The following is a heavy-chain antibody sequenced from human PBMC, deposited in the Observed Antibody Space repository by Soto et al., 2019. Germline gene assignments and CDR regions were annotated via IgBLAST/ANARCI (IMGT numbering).Heavy chain of an antibody. D-gene: IGHD3-3*01. CDR2: ISAYNGNT. CDR1: GYTFTSYG. J-gene: IGHJ6*03. CDR3: ARAYDFWGGYYYYMDV. Sequence: ASVKVSCKASGYTFTSYGISWVRQAPGQGLEWMGWISAYNGNTNYAQKLQGRVTMTTDTSTSTAYMELRSLRSDDTAVYYCARAYDFWGGYYYYMDVWGKGTTVTVSS. V-gene: IGHV1-18*01.